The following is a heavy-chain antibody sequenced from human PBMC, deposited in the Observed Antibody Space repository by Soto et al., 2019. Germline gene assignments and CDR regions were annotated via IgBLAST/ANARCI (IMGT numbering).Heavy chain of an antibody. CDR3: AKETTVRLFVDT. Sequence: GGSLRLSCVASGITFRSRAMSWVRQAPGEGLEWVAVITDTGGDAKYADSVRGRFTISRDNSKNTLYLQMNSLRAEETAVYFCAKETTVRLFVDTWGPGTTVTVSS. D-gene: IGHD4-17*01. CDR1: GITFRSRA. J-gene: IGHJ6*02. CDR2: ITDTGGDA. V-gene: IGHV3-23*01.